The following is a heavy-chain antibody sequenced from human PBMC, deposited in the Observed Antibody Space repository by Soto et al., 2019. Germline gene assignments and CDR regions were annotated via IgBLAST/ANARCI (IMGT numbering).Heavy chain of an antibody. CDR2: ISGSGGST. CDR1: GFTFSSYA. Sequence: GGSLRLSCAASGFTFSSYAMSWVRQVPGKGLEWVSTISGSGGSTYYADSVKGRFTISRDNSKNTLYLQMNSLRAEDTAVYYCAKARAQYYDFWSGYPVDYWGQGTLVTVSS. CDR3: AKARAQYYDFWSGYPVDY. D-gene: IGHD3-3*01. J-gene: IGHJ4*02. V-gene: IGHV3-23*01.